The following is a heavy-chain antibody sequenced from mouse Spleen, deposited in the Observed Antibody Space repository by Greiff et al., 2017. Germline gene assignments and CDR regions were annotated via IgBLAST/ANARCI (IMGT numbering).Heavy chain of an antibody. CDR3: AREGYDYQAWFAY. Sequence: DVQLVESGGGLVKPGGSLKLSCAASGFTFSDYGMHWVRQAPEKGLEWVAYISSGSSTIYYADTVKGRFTISRDNAKNTLFLQMTSLRSEDTAMYYCAREGYDYQAWFAYWGQGTLVTVSA. CDR2: ISSGSSTI. CDR1: GFTFSDYG. V-gene: IGHV5-17*01. D-gene: IGHD2-4*01. J-gene: IGHJ3*01.